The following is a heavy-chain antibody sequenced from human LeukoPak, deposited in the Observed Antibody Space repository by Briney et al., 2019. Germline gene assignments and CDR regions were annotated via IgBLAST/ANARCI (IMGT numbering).Heavy chain of an antibody. V-gene: IGHV4-39*01. CDR2: IYYSGST. CDR1: GGSISSSSYS. J-gene: IGHJ4*02. Sequence: PSETLSLTCTVSGGSISSSSYSWGWIRQPPGKGLEWIGSIYYSGSTYYNPSLKSRVTISVDTSKNQFSLKLSSVTAADTAVYYCARRRPGLGYFDYWGQGTLVTVSS. CDR3: ARRRPGLGYFDY. D-gene: IGHD6-19*01.